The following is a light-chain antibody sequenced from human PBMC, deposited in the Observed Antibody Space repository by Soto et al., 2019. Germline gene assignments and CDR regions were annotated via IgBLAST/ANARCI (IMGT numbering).Light chain of an antibody. CDR3: SSYTSSSTRGGV. V-gene: IGLV2-14*01. CDR2: EVS. Sequence: QSVLTQPASVSGSPGQSITISCTGTSSYVGGYNYVSWYQQHPGKAPKLMIYEVSNRPSGVSNRFSGSKSGNTASLTISGLQAEDEADYYCSSYTSSSTRGGVFGTGTKVTV. J-gene: IGLJ1*01. CDR1: SSYVGGYNY.